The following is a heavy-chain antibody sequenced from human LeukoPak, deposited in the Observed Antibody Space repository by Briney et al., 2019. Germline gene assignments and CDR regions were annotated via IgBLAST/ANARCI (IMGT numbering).Heavy chain of an antibody. J-gene: IGHJ5*02. D-gene: IGHD5-24*01. CDR3: ARVKVEMATIGWLDP. Sequence: PGGSLRLSCAASGFTFSNYGMHWVRQAPGKGLEWVAVIRYDGTNKYYADSVRSRFTISRDNSKNTLYLQMNSLRADDTAVYYCARVKVEMATIGWLDPWGQGTLVTVSS. CDR2: IRYDGTNK. CDR1: GFTFSNYG. V-gene: IGHV3-33*01.